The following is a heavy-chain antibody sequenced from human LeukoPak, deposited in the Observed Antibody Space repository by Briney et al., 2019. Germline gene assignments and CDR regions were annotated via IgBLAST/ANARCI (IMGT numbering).Heavy chain of an antibody. CDR2: ISYDGSNK. CDR3: ASLSPLFDY. Sequence: GRSLRLSCAASGFTFSSYGMHWVRQAPGKGLEWVAVISYDGSNKYYADSVKGRFTISRGNSKNTLYLQMNSLRAEDTAVYYCASLSPLFDYWGQGTLVTGSS. V-gene: IGHV3-30*03. CDR1: GFTFSSYG. J-gene: IGHJ4*02.